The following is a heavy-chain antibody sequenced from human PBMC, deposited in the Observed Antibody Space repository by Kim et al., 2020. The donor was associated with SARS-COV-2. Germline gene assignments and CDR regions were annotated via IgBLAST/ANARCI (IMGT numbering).Heavy chain of an antibody. D-gene: IGHD3-9*01. J-gene: IGHJ4*02. CDR2: ISSSSSYI. CDR3: ARDGAYDKTTFDY. V-gene: IGHV3-21*01. CDR1: GFTFSSYS. Sequence: GGSLRLSCAASGFTFSSYSMNWVRQAPGKGLEWVSSISSSSSYIYYADSVKGRFTISRDNAKNSLYLQMNSLRAEDTAVYYCARDGAYDKTTFDYWGQGTLVTVSS.